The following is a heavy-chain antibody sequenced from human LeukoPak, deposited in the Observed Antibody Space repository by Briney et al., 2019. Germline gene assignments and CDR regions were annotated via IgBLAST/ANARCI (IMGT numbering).Heavy chain of an antibody. D-gene: IGHD3-22*01. J-gene: IGHJ4*02. CDR3: ARRYHDYSGYSRQFDY. CDR1: GYIFNTYW. V-gene: IGHV5-51*01. CDR2: IYPAPSDT. Sequence: LGESLKISCDGSGYIFNTYWIGWGRPLPGKGVEWMGIIYPAPSDTIYSPSFQRPVTISADKSISTAYLQWSSLKTSDTAMYYCARRYHDYSGYSRQFDYWGQGTLVTVSS.